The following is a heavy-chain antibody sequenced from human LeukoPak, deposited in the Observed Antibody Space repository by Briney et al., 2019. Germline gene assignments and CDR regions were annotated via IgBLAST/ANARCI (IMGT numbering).Heavy chain of an antibody. D-gene: IGHD1-26*01. CDR2: ISYDGSNK. J-gene: IGHJ4*02. CDR3: AKDSMGAKGY. V-gene: IGHV3-30*18. Sequence: GGSLRLSCAASGFTFSSYGMHWVRQAPGKGLEWVAVISYDGSNKYYADSVKGRFTISRDNSKNTLYPQMNSLRAEDTAVYYCAKDSMGAKGYWGQGTLVTVSS. CDR1: GFTFSSYG.